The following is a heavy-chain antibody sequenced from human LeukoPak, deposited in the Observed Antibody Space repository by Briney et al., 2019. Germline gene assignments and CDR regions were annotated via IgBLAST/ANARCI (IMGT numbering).Heavy chain of an antibody. Sequence: GGSLRLSCAASGFTFSSYSMNWVRQAPGKGLEWVSSISSSSSYIYYADSVKGRFTISRDNAKNTLYLQMNSLRAEETAMYYCARVQGSYGQSDVWGQGTTVTISS. CDR3: ARVQGSYGQSDV. J-gene: IGHJ6*02. CDR1: GFTFSSYS. D-gene: IGHD3-10*01. V-gene: IGHV3-21*01. CDR2: ISSSSSYI.